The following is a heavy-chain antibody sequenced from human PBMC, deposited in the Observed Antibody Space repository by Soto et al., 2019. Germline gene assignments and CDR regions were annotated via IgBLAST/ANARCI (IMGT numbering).Heavy chain of an antibody. CDR1: GGSISSSNW. CDR3: ARSPDSSGYYPRWYYYGMDG. Sequence: QVQLQESGPGLVKPSGTLSLTCAVSGGSISSSNWWSWVRQPPGKGLEWIGEIYHSGSTNYNPSRTSRVTISVAKSKNQFALKLSSVTAADTAVSYCARSPDSSGYYPRWYYYGMDGWGQGTTVTVSS. CDR2: IYHSGST. V-gene: IGHV4-4*02. D-gene: IGHD3-22*01. J-gene: IGHJ6*02.